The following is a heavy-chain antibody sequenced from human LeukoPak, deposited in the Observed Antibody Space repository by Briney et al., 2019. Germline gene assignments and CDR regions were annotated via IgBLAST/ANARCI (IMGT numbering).Heavy chain of an antibody. J-gene: IGHJ6*03. CDR1: GFTFSSYA. CDR3: ASSTYLNCSSTSCLNYYYYYMDV. CDR2: ISGSGGST. V-gene: IGHV3-23*01. D-gene: IGHD2-2*01. Sequence: GGSLRLSCAASGFTFSSYAMSWVRQAPGKGLEWVSAISGSGGSTYYADSVKGRFTISRDNSKNTLYLQMNSLRAEDTAVYYCASSTYLNCSSTSCLNYYYYYMDVWGKGTTVTVSS.